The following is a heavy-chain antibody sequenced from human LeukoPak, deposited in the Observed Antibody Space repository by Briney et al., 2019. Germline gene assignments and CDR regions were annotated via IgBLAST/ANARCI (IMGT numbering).Heavy chain of an antibody. J-gene: IGHJ4*02. CDR1: AFTFSRYG. CDR2: ISRSSSTI. V-gene: IGHV3-48*01. Sequence: GGSLRLSCAASAFTFSRYGMNWVRQAPGKGLEWVSDISRSSSTIYYADSVKGRFTISRDNAKNSLYLQMNSLRAEDTAVYYCARAGYSASWYQDWGQGTLVTVSS. CDR3: ARAGYSASWYQD. D-gene: IGHD6-13*01.